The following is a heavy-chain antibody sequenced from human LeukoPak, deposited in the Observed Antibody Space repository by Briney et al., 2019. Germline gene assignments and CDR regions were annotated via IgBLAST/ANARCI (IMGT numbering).Heavy chain of an antibody. CDR1: GFTFSEHY. CDR2: IRNKAHSYTA. Sequence: GGSLRLSCAASGFTFSEHYMDWVRQAPGKGLEWVGRIRNKAHSYTAEYAASVKGRFTISTDDPKNLLYLQMNSLKTEDTAVYYCTRIFPRGSSDWVFDYWGQGTLVTVSS. CDR3: TRIFPRGSSDWVFDY. V-gene: IGHV3-72*01. J-gene: IGHJ4*02. D-gene: IGHD6-19*01.